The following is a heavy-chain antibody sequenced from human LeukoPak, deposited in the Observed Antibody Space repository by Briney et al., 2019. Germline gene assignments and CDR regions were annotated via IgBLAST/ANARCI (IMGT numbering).Heavy chain of an antibody. CDR3: AKGPDSGFRYFDY. CDR1: GFTFSSYS. CDR2: ISSSSSYI. D-gene: IGHD5-12*01. J-gene: IGHJ4*02. V-gene: IGHV3-21*04. Sequence: PGGSLRLSCAASGFTFSSYSMNWVRQAPGKGLEWVSSISSSSSYIYYADSVKGRFTISRDNAKNTLYLQMNSLRAEDTAVYYCAKGPDSGFRYFDYWGQGSLVTVSS.